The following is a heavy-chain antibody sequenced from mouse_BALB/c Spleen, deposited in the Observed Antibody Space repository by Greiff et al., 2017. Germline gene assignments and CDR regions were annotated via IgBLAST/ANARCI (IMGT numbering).Heavy chain of an antibody. CDR1: GYTFTSYW. Sequence: QVQLQQSGAELAKPGASVKMSCKASGYTFTSYWMHWVKQRPGQGLEWIGYINPSTGYTEYNQKFKDKATLTADKSSSTAYMQLSSLTSEDSAVYYCARGGKWLHFDYWGQGTTLTVSS. V-gene: IGHV1-7*01. D-gene: IGHD2-2*01. J-gene: IGHJ2*01. CDR3: ARGGKWLHFDY. CDR2: INPSTGYT.